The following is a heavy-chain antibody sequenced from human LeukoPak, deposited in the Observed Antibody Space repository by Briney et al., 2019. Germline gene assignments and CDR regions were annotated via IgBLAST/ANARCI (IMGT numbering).Heavy chain of an antibody. CDR1: GFTFSSFD. Sequence: GGSLRLSCAASGFTFSSFDMHWVRQPTGQGLEWVSTIGTASDTYYPGSVEDRFTLSRDNAKNSLYLQMNSLTAGDTAVYYCARGPPRGKYYYMDVWGKGTTVTVSS. CDR2: IGTASDT. CDR3: ARGPPRGKYYYMDV. V-gene: IGHV3-13*01. D-gene: IGHD1-1*01. J-gene: IGHJ6*03.